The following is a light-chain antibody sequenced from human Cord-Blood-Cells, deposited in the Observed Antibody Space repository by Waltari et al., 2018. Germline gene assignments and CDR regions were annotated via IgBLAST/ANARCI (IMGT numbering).Light chain of an antibody. CDR1: SSDVGGYYY. J-gene: IGLJ1*01. Sequence: QSALTHPASVSGSPGQSITISFTGTSSDVGGYYYVSWYQQHPRKAPKLMIYDVSNRTSGVSNRFSGSKSGNTASLTISGLQAEDEADYYCRSYTSSSTVFGTGTKVTVL. V-gene: IGLV2-14*01. CDR2: DVS. CDR3: RSYTSSSTV.